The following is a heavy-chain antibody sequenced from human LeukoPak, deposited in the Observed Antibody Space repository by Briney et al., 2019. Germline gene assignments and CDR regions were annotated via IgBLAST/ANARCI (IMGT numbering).Heavy chain of an antibody. CDR1: GYTFTSYG. CDR3: ARDSGPYSGSYPVLRYYYYMDV. D-gene: IGHD1-26*01. Sequence: ASVKVSCKASGYTFTSYGISWVRQAPGQGLEWMGWISAYNGNTNYAQKLQGRVTMTTDASTSTAYMELRSLRSDDTAVYYCARDSGPYSGSYPVLRYYYYMDVWGKGTTVTVSS. CDR2: ISAYNGNT. J-gene: IGHJ6*03. V-gene: IGHV1-18*01.